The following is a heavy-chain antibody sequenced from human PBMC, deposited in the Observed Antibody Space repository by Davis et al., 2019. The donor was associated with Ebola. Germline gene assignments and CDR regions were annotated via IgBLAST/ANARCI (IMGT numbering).Heavy chain of an antibody. CDR3: ARGDDYGDLVFDY. CDR2: INPNSGGT. J-gene: IGHJ4*02. Sequence: ASVKVSCKASGYTFTGYYMHWVRQAPGQGLEWMGWINPNSGGTNYAQKFQGWVTMTRDTSISTAYMELSRLRSDDTAVYYCARGDDYGDLVFDYWGQGTLVTVSS. D-gene: IGHD4-17*01. CDR1: GYTFTGYY. V-gene: IGHV1-2*04.